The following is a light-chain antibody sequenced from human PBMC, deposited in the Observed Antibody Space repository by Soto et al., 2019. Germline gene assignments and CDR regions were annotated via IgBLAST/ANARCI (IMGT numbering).Light chain of an antibody. V-gene: IGKV3-11*01. Sequence: THTRTTQSLSPWPSPTLSCWASQSVSSYLAWYQQKPGQAPRLLIYEASTRATGIPARFSGSGSGTDFTLTISSLEPEDFAVYYCQQRSNLLWTFGQGTKVDIK. CDR3: QQRSNLLWT. J-gene: IGKJ1*01. CDR1: QSVSSY. CDR2: EAS.